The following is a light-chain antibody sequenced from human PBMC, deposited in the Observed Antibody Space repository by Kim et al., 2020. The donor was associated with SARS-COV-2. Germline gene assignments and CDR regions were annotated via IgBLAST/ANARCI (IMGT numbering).Light chain of an antibody. J-gene: IGLJ3*02. CDR1: KLGDKY. CDR3: QAWDSSTEV. V-gene: IGLV3-1*01. CDR2: QDS. Sequence: VTPGQTASITCAGDKLGDKYACWYQQKPGQSPVLVIYQDSKRPSGIPERFSGSNSGNTATLTISGTQAMDEADYYCQAWDSSTEVFGGGTQLTVL.